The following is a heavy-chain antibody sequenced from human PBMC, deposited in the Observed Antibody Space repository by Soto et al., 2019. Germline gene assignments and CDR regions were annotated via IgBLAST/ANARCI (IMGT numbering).Heavy chain of an antibody. J-gene: IGHJ4*02. CDR2: IYHSGST. CDR1: GGSISSGGYS. CDR3: ARGSYYYDSSGYPDY. V-gene: IGHV4-30-2*01. D-gene: IGHD3-22*01. Sequence: QLQLQESGSGLVKPSQTLSLTCAVSGGSISSGGYSWSWIRQPPGKGLEWIGYIYHSGSTYYNPSLTSRVNISVDRSKNQFSLKLSSVTAADTAVYYCARGSYYYDSSGYPDYWGQGTLVTVSS.